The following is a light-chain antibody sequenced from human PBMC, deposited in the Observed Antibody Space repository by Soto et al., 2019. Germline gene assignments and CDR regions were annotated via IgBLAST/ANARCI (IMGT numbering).Light chain of an antibody. Sequence: DIEMTQSPSSLSASVGDRVTIACRASQDINNQLAWYQQKPGKVPKLLIYAASSLHPGVPSRFSGSGFGTDFPLTISGLQPEDVATYYCQKYNSAPHTFGQGTKVEVK. CDR2: AAS. CDR1: QDINNQ. V-gene: IGKV1-27*01. J-gene: IGKJ1*01. CDR3: QKYNSAPHT.